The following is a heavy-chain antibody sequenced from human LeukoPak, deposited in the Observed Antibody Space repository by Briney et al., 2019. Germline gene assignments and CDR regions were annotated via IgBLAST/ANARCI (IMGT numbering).Heavy chain of an antibody. CDR3: ARMGGYSGYATH. D-gene: IGHD5-12*01. CDR1: GGSISSYY. V-gene: IGHV4-59*08. CDR2: IYSSGSA. Sequence: SETLSLTCTVSGGSISSYYWSWIRQPAGKGLEWIGYIYSSGSANYNPSLKSRVTISVDTSKNQFSLKLSSVTAADTAVYYCARMGGYSGYATHWGQGTLVTVSS. J-gene: IGHJ4*02.